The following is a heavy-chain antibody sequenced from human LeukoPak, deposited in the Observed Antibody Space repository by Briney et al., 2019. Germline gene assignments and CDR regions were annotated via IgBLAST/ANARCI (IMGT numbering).Heavy chain of an antibody. V-gene: IGHV4-39*01. Sequence: SETLSLTCTVSGDSIRRRGYYWGWIRQPPGKGLEWIGSVLHTGTAYYNPSLESRVTVSIDTSNNLFSLELTSVAAADTAVFYCAKTSLRAWDAFDVWGPGTMVTVSS. CDR2: VLHTGTA. CDR3: AKTSLRAWDAFDV. CDR1: GDSIRRRGYY. J-gene: IGHJ3*01.